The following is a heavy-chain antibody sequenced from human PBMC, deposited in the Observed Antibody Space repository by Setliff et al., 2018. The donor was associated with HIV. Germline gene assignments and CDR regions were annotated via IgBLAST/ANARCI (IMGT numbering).Heavy chain of an antibody. J-gene: IGHJ4*02. Sequence: PSETLSLTCTVSGGSISTYYWSWIRQPPGKGLEWIGYIYYSGSTNYNPSLKSRVTISVDTSKNQFSLKLSSVTAADTAVYYCAREGRRYYGSGSPYFDYWGQGTLVTVSS. CDR1: GGSISTYY. V-gene: IGHV4-59*12. CDR2: IYYSGST. CDR3: AREGRRYYGSGSPYFDY. D-gene: IGHD3-10*01.